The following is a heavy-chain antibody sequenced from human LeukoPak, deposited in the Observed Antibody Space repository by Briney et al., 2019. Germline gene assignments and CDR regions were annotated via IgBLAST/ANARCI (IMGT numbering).Heavy chain of an antibody. Sequence: SETLSLTCAVYGGSFSGYYWSWIRQPPGKGLEWIGEINHSGSTNYNPSLKSRVTISVDTSKNQFSLKLSSVTAADTAVYYCARDLPTPRYCSGGSCHKDAFDIWGQGTMVTVSS. J-gene: IGHJ3*02. D-gene: IGHD2-15*01. CDR1: GGSFSGYY. CDR3: ARDLPTPRYCSGGSCHKDAFDI. V-gene: IGHV4-34*01. CDR2: INHSGST.